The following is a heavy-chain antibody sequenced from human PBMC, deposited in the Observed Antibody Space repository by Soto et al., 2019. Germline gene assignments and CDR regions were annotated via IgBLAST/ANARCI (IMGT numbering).Heavy chain of an antibody. CDR3: ARDVDADFRTDFDY. J-gene: IGHJ4*02. CDR1: GDRXTIXY. CDR2: INPSGGSA. V-gene: IGHV1-46*01. Sequence: SVXXXCKXXGDRXTIXYMHWVRQAPGQGLEWMGIINPSGGSASYAQKFQGRVTMTRDTSTSTVYLEMESLRDEDTALYYCARDVDADFRTDFDYWGRGTLVTVSS. D-gene: IGHD4-17*01.